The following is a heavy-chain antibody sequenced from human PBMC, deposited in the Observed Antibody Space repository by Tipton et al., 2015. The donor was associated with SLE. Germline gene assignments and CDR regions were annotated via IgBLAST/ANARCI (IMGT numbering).Heavy chain of an antibody. Sequence: QLVQSGPEVKKPGSSVEVSCKASGGTFSSYAISWVRQAPGQGLEWMGRIIPIFGTANYARKFQGRVTITADESTSTAYMELSSLRSEDTAVYYCARGEAAAGNAFDIWGQGTMVTVSS. D-gene: IGHD6-13*01. J-gene: IGHJ3*02. CDR3: ARGEAAAGNAFDI. V-gene: IGHV1-69*18. CDR1: GGTFSSYA. CDR2: IIPIFGTA.